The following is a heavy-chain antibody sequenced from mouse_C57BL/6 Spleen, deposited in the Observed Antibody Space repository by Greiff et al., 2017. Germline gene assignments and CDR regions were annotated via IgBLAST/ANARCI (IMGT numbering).Heavy chain of an antibody. J-gene: IGHJ2*01. CDR2: INPSTGGT. Sequence: VQLKESGPELVKPGASVKISCKASGYSFTGYYMNWVKQSPEKSLEWIGEINPSTGGTTYNQKFKAKATLTVDKSSSTAYMQLKSLTSEDSAVYYCARSKSLFDYWGQGTTLTVSS. CDR1: GYSFTGYY. CDR3: ARSKSLFDY. V-gene: IGHV1-42*01. D-gene: IGHD1-3*01.